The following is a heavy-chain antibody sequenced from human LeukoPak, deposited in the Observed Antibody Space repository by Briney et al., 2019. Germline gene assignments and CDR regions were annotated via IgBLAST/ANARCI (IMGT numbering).Heavy chain of an antibody. CDR2: IYDSGST. D-gene: IGHD3-22*01. Sequence: PSETLSLTCTVSGGSISSSSYYWGWIRQPPGKGLEWIGSIYDSGSTYYIPSLKSRVTISVDTSKNQFSLKLSSVTAADTAVYYCARLNPPITMIVVDARRGYFDYWGQGTLVTVSS. CDR1: GGSISSSSYY. J-gene: IGHJ4*02. V-gene: IGHV4-39*01. CDR3: ARLNPPITMIVVDARRGYFDY.